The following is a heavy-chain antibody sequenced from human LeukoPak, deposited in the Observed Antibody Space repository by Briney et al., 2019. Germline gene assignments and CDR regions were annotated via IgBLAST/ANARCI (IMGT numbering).Heavy chain of an antibody. CDR2: INSDGSST. CDR3: TRSTSGYFIDP. Sequence: GGALRLSCAASGFTFSRYWRHWVRQDPGKGLVWVSRINSDGSSTNYADSVKGRFTISRDNAKNTLYLQMNSLRVEDTAVYYCTRSTSGYFIDPWGQGTLVTVSS. J-gene: IGHJ5*02. D-gene: IGHD3-22*01. CDR1: GFTFSRYW. V-gene: IGHV3-74*01.